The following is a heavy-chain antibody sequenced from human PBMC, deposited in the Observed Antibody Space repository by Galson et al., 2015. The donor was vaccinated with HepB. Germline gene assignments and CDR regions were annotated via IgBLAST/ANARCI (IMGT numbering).Heavy chain of an antibody. CDR1: GNTFTNYA. V-gene: IGHV7-4-1*01. J-gene: IGHJ5*02. CDR3: ARVTGSCSGGTCRPYNWFDP. D-gene: IGHD2-8*02. Sequence: SVKVSCKATGNTFTNYAFNWVRLAPGQGLEWMGWISTNTGNPTYAQGFTGRFVFSLDTSVNTAYLEIFSLKAEDTAVYYCARVTGSCSGGTCRPYNWFDPWGQGTLVTVS. CDR2: ISTNTGNP.